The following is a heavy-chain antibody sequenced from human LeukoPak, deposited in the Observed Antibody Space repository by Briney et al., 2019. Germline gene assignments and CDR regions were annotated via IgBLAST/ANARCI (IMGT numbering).Heavy chain of an antibody. V-gene: IGHV1-18*01. CDR2: ISAYNGNT. J-gene: IGHJ4*02. Sequence: ASVKVSCKASGYTFTSYGISWVRQAPGQGLEWMGWISAYNGNTNYAQKLQGRVTMTTDTSTSTAYVELRSLRSDDTAVYYCARELSFSGYDYAFWGQGTLVTVSS. CDR1: GYTFTSYG. D-gene: IGHD5-12*01. CDR3: ARELSFSGYDYAF.